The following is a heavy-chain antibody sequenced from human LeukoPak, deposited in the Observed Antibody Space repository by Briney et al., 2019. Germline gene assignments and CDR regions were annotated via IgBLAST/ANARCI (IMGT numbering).Heavy chain of an antibody. J-gene: IGHJ4*02. D-gene: IGHD6-6*01. Sequence: GGSLRLSCAASGFTFSSYGMSWVRQAPGKGLEWVSAISGSGGSTYYADSVKGRFTISRDNSKNTLYLQMNSLRAEDTAVYYCAKSGGYSSSNYFDYWGQGTLVTLSS. CDR1: GFTFSSYG. CDR2: ISGSGGST. V-gene: IGHV3-23*01. CDR3: AKSGGYSSSNYFDY.